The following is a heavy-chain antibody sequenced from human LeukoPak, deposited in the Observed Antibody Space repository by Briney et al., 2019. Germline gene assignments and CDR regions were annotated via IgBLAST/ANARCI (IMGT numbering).Heavy chain of an antibody. CDR1: GLTFSTFG. CDR3: ANHRSAFEF. D-gene: IGHD3-10*01. Sequence: GGSLRLSCAASGLTFSTFGMSWIRQSPGKGLEWVSAISGSASGHIPKYADSVKSRFTISRDNYKNTLYLQMNSLRVEDTAVYYCANHRSAFEFWGQGTLVTVSS. CDR2: ISGSASGH. V-gene: IGHV3-23*01. J-gene: IGHJ4*02.